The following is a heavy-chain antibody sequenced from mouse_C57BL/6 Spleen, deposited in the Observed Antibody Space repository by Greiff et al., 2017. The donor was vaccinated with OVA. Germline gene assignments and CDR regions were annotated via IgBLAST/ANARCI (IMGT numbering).Heavy chain of an antibody. CDR1: GFTFSDYG. J-gene: IGHJ2*01. Sequence: EAQLVESGGGLVKPGGSLKLSCAASGFTFSDYGMHWVRQAPEKGLEWVAYISSGSSTIYYADTVKGRFTISRDNAKNTLFLQMTSLRAEDTAMYYCASTVVSDYFDYWGQGTTLTVSS. D-gene: IGHD1-1*01. V-gene: IGHV5-17*01. CDR3: ASTVVSDYFDY. CDR2: ISSGSSTI.